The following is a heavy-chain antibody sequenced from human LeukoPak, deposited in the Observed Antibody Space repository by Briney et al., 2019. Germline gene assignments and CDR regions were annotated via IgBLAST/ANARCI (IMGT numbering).Heavy chain of an antibody. V-gene: IGHV4-59*08. J-gene: IGHJ6*03. D-gene: IGHD3-3*01. CDR2: IYYSGST. CDR1: GGSISSYY. Sequence: SETLSLTCTVSGGSISSYYWSWIRQPPGKGLEWIGYIYYSGSTNYNPSLKSRVTISVDTSKNQFSLKLSSVTAADTAVYYCARVLADFWSGYSKGYYYYYYMDVWGKGTTVTVSS. CDR3: ARVLADFWSGYSKGYYYYYYMDV.